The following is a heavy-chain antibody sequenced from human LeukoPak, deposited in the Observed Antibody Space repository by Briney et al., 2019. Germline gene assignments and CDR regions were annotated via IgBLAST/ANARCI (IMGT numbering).Heavy chain of an antibody. Sequence: ASVKVSCKASGYTFTSYGISWVRQATGQGLEWMGWISAYNGNTNYAQKLQGRVTMTTDTSTSTAYMELRSLRSDDTAVYYCARGEWGYVTGPLDYWGQGTLVTVSS. CDR3: ARGEWGYVTGPLDY. CDR1: GYTFTSYG. CDR2: ISAYNGNT. J-gene: IGHJ4*02. D-gene: IGHD2-15*01. V-gene: IGHV1-18*01.